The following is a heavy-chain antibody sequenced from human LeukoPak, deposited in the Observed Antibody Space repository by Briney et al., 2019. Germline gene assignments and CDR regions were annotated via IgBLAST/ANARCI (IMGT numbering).Heavy chain of an antibody. J-gene: IGHJ4*02. CDR2: INAGNGNT. D-gene: IGHD6-19*01. Sequence: ASVKVSCKASGYTFTSYAMHWVRQAPGQRLEWMGWINAGNGNTKYSQKFQGRVTITRDTSASTAYMELSSLRSEDTAVYYCAGASSGWYSTLDYWGQGTLLTVSS. CDR1: GYTFTSYA. CDR3: AGASSGWYSTLDY. V-gene: IGHV1-3*01.